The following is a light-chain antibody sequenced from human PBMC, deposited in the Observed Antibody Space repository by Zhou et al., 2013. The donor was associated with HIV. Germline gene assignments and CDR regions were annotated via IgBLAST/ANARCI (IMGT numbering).Light chain of an antibody. CDR2: DAS. CDR3: QQAHSFPCT. J-gene: IGKJ3*01. V-gene: IGKV1-12*01. Sequence: DIQMTQSPSSVSASVGDRVTITCRASQDIAGWLAWYQQNPGKAPRLLIYDASGLQSGVPSRFTGSGSGTDYTLTISSLQPEDFGTYYCQQAHSFPCTFGPGTKVDIK. CDR1: QDIAGW.